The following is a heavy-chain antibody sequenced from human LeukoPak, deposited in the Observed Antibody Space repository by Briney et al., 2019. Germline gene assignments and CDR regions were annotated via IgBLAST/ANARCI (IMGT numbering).Heavy chain of an antibody. V-gene: IGHV3-20*04. CDR1: GFTFDDYG. D-gene: IGHD3-22*01. Sequence: GGSLGLSCAASGFTFDDYGMSWVRQAPGKGLEWVSGINWNGGSTGYADSVKGRFTISRDNAKNSLYLQMNSLRAEDTALYYCARDLTTGWDRYYFDYWGQGTLVTVSS. J-gene: IGHJ4*02. CDR2: INWNGGST. CDR3: ARDLTTGWDRYYFDY.